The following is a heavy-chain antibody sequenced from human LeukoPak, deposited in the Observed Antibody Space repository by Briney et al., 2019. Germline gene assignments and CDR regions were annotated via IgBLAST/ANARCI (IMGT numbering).Heavy chain of an antibody. V-gene: IGHV4-39*01. Sequence: SETLSLTCTVSGGSISSSSYYWGWIRQPPGKGLEWIGSIYYSGSTYFNPSLKSRVTISLDTSKNQFSLSLSSVTAADTAVYYCARQAYSFDSSGYYRPNWFDPWGQGTLVTVSS. CDR2: IYYSGST. CDR1: GGSISSSSYY. D-gene: IGHD3-22*01. J-gene: IGHJ5*02. CDR3: ARQAYSFDSSGYYRPNWFDP.